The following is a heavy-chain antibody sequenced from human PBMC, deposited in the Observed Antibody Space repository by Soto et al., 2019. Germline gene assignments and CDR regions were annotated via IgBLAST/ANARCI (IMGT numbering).Heavy chain of an antibody. V-gene: IGHV3-9*01. CDR3: AKGGRNIAARLTAFDI. J-gene: IGHJ3*02. Sequence: EVQLVESGGGLVQPGRSLRLSCAASGFTFDDYAMHWVRQAPGKGLEWVSGISWNSGSIGYADSVKGRFTISRDNAKNSLYLQMNSLRAEDTALYSCAKGGRNIAARLTAFDIRGQGTMVTVSS. CDR1: GFTFDDYA. CDR2: ISWNSGSI. D-gene: IGHD6-6*01.